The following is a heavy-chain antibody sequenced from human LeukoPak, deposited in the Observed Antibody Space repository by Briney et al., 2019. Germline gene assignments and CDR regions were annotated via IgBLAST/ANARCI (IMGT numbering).Heavy chain of an antibody. V-gene: IGHV1-2*06. J-gene: IGHJ4*02. CDR2: INPNSGGT. Sequence: GASVKVPCKASGYTFTGYYMHWVRQAPGQGLEWMGRINPNSGGTSYAQEFQGRVTMTRDTSTSTVYMELSSLRSEDTAVYYCARDPGGSVILGYWGQGTLVTVSS. D-gene: IGHD3-16*01. CDR3: ARDPGGSVILGY. CDR1: GYTFTGYY.